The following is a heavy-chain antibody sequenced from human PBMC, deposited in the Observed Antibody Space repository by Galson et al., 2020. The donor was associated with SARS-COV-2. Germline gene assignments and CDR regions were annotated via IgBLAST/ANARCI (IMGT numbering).Heavy chain of an antibody. CDR1: GYSFTSYW. CDR3: ARSPTRTGATGGMGV. V-gene: IGHV5-10-1*01. J-gene: IGHJ6*02. Sequence: KIGESLKISCKGSGYSFTSYWISWVRQMPGKGLEWMGRIDPSDSYTNYSPSFQGHVTISADKSISTAYLQWSSLKASDTAMYYCARSPTRTGATGGMGVWGQGTTVTVSS. D-gene: IGHD7-27*01. CDR2: IDPSDSYT.